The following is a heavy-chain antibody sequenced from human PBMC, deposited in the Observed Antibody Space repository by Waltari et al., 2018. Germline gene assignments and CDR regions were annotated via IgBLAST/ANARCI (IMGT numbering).Heavy chain of an antibody. Sequence: EVQLVESGGGLVQPGRSLRLSCAASGFTFDDYAMHWVRQAPGKGLEWVSGISWNSGSIGYADYVKGRFTISRYNAKNSLYLQMNSLRAEDTAVYYCARYPVVVVPAAMGPAYYYYYYMDVWGKGTTVTVSS. CDR3: ARYPVVVVPAAMGPAYYYYYYMDV. CDR1: GFTFDDYA. V-gene: IGHV3-9*01. CDR2: ISWNSGSI. D-gene: IGHD2-2*01. J-gene: IGHJ6*03.